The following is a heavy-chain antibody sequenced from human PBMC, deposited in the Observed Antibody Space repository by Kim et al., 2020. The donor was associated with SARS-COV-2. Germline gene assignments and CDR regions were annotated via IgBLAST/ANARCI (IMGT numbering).Heavy chain of an antibody. Sequence: GGSLRLSCAASGFTFSSYGMHWVRQAPGKGLEWVAVISYDGSNKYYADSVKGRFTISRDNSKNTLYLQMNSLRAEDTAVYYCAKGHVNWGIDYFDYWGQGTLVTVSS. D-gene: IGHD7-27*01. CDR1: GFTFSSYG. V-gene: IGHV3-30*18. J-gene: IGHJ4*02. CDR3: AKGHVNWGIDYFDY. CDR2: ISYDGSNK.